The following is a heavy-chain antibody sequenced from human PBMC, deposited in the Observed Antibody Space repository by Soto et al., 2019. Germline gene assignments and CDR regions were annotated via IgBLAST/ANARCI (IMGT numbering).Heavy chain of an antibody. CDR3: ARGRELELRAAGPLDP. D-gene: IGHD1-7*01. CDR2: INPNSGGT. V-gene: IGHV1-2*04. J-gene: IGHJ5*02. Sequence: GASVKVSCKASGYTFTGYYMHWVRQAPGQGLEWMGWINPNSGGTNYAQKFQGWVTMTRDTSISTAYMELSRLRSDDTAVYYCARGRELELRAAGPLDPWGQGTLVTVSS. CDR1: GYTFTGYY.